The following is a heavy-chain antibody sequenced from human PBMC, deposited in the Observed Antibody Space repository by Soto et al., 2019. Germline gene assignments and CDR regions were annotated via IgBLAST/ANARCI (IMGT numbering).Heavy chain of an antibody. V-gene: IGHV3-23*01. CDR1: GFTFSSYA. J-gene: IGHJ4*02. D-gene: IGHD3-9*01. Sequence: EVQLLESGGGLVQPGGSLRLSCAASGFTFSSYAMSWVRQAPGKGLEWVSAISGSGGSTYYADSVKGRFTISRDNSKNTLYLQMNSLRAEDTAVYYCATPGGETVYFDWLFYFDYWGQGTLVTVSS. CDR3: ATPGGETVYFDWLFYFDY. CDR2: ISGSGGST.